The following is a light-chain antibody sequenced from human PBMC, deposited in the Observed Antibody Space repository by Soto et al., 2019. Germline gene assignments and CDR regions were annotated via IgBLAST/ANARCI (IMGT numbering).Light chain of an antibody. V-gene: IGLV2-14*03. Sequence: QSALTQPASVSGSPGQSITISCTGTSSDVGGYDYVSWYQQYPGKAPKLMIYDVSDRHSGVSNRFSGSKSGNTASLTISGLQAEDEADYYCSSYTSSSTVVFGGGTKLTVL. CDR1: SSDVGGYDY. CDR2: DVS. J-gene: IGLJ2*01. CDR3: SSYTSSSTVV.